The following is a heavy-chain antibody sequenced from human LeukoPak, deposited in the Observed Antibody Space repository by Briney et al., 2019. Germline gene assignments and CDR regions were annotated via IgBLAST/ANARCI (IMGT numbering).Heavy chain of an antibody. CDR3: AKSMTLQWRGFFDL. J-gene: IGHJ2*01. CDR2: ISDSGANT. Sequence: GGSLRLSCTASGFTFSRYWMNWVRQAPGKGLEWVSTISDSGANTYYADSVRGRFTISRDNSKNTLYLQKNSLRADDTAIYYCAKSMTLQWRGFFDLWGRGTHVTVSS. CDR1: GFTFSRYW. D-gene: IGHD6-19*01. V-gene: IGHV3-23*01.